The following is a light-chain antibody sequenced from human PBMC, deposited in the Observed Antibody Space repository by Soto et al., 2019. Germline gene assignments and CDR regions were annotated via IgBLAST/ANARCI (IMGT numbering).Light chain of an antibody. CDR2: GTS. J-gene: IGKJ3*01. Sequence: DIQMTQSPSSLSASIGDRVTITCRASQGISNYLAWYQQKPGQVPKLLIYGTSTLQSGVPSRFSGGGSGTHFTLTISSLQPEDVATYYCQKYNSPSGTFGPGTKVGIK. V-gene: IGKV1-27*01. CDR1: QGISNY. CDR3: QKYNSPSGT.